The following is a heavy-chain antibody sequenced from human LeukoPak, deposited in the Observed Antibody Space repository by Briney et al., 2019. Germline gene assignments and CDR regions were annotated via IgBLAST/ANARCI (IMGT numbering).Heavy chain of an antibody. V-gene: IGHV1-46*01. CDR2: INPSGGST. J-gene: IGHJ5*02. CDR1: GYTFTGYY. Sequence: ASVKVSCKASGYTFTGYYMHWVRQAPGQGLEWMGIINPSGGSTSYAQKFQGRVTMTRDMSTSTVYMELSSLRSDDTAVYYCARDERFGELLPYNWFDPWGQGTLVTVSS. D-gene: IGHD3-10*01. CDR3: ARDERFGELLPYNWFDP.